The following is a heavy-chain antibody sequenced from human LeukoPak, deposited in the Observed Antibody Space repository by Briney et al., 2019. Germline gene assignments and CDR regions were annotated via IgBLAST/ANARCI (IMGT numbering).Heavy chain of an antibody. CDR1: GFTFSSYA. Sequence: GGSLRLSCAASGFTFSSYAMSRVRQAPGKGLEWVSAISGSGGSTYYADSVKGRFTISRDNSKNTLYLQMNSLRAEDTAVYYCAKGTYDILTGYYDPWGQGTLVTVSS. CDR3: AKGTYDILTGYYDP. J-gene: IGHJ5*02. CDR2: ISGSGGST. V-gene: IGHV3-23*01. D-gene: IGHD3-9*01.